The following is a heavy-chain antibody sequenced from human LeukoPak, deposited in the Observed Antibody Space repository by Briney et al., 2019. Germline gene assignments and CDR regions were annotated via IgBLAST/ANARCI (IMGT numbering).Heavy chain of an antibody. D-gene: IGHD6-13*01. CDR3: ARGRGSSWYFDS. V-gene: IGHV5-51*01. J-gene: IGHJ4*02. Sequence: GESLKISCKGSGYSFTSYWIGWVRQMPGKGREWMGIIDPVDADTRYSPSFQGQVTISADKSITTAYLQCTSLKASDTAMDYCARGRGSSWYFDSWGQGTLVTVSS. CDR2: IDPVDADT. CDR1: GYSFTSYW.